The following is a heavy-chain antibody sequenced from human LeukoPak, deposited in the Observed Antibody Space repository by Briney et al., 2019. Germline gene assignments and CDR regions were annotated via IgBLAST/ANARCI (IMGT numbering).Heavy chain of an antibody. CDR1: GFTFYDYA. CDR3: AKDMEPLGYCSGGSCYSVAFDI. J-gene: IGHJ3*02. V-gene: IGHV3-9*01. Sequence: PGGSLRLSCAASGFTFYDYAMHWVRQAPGKGLEWGSGISWNSGSIGYADSVKGRFTISRDNAKNSLYLQMNSLRAEDTALYYCAKDMEPLGYCSGGSCYSVAFDIWGQGTMVTVSS. D-gene: IGHD2-15*01. CDR2: ISWNSGSI.